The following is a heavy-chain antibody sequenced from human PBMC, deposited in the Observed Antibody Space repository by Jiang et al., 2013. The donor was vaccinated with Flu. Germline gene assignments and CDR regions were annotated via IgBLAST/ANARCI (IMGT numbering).Heavy chain of an antibody. J-gene: IGHJ2*01. D-gene: IGHD3-22*01. CDR1: GDSVSSNSAA. CDR3: ARGGGMGYYDSSAYWYSIS. CDR2: TYYRSKWYN. V-gene: IGHV6-1*01. Sequence: QTLSLTCAISGDSVSSNSAAWNWIRQSPSRGLGWLGRTYYRSKWYNDYAVSVKSRITINPDTSKNQFSLQLNSVTSEDTAVYYCARGGGMGYYDSSAYWYSISWAVATLVTVSS.